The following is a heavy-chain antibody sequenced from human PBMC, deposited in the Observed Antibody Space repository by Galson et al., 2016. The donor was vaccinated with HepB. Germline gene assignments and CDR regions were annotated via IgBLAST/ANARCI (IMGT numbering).Heavy chain of an antibody. CDR3: ARRFRYTYGPPYGMDA. J-gene: IGHJ6*02. CDR2: IYYSGST. D-gene: IGHD5-18*01. CDR1: GGSISSSSYY. Sequence: SETLSLTCTFSGGSISSSSYYWGWIRQPPGKGLEWIRSIYYSGSTYYNPSLQSRVTISVDTSKNQFSLKMSSVTAADTAVYYCARRFRYTYGPPYGMDAWGQATTVTVSS. V-gene: IGHV4-39*01.